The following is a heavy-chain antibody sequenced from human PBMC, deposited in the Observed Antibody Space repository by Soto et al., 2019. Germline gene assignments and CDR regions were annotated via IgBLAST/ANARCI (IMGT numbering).Heavy chain of an antibody. Sequence: EVQLVESGGGLVKPGGSLRFSCAASGFTFSSYSMNWVRQAPGKGLEWVSSISSSSSYIYYADSVKGRFTISRDNAKNSLYLQMNSLRAEDTAVYYCARGGRTYYFDYWGQGTLVTVSS. CDR2: ISSSSSYI. V-gene: IGHV3-21*01. CDR3: ARGGRTYYFDY. J-gene: IGHJ4*02. CDR1: GFTFSSYS.